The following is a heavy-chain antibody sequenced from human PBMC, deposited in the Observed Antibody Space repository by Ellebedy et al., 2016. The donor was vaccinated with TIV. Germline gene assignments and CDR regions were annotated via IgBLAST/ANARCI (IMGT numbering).Heavy chain of an antibody. J-gene: IGHJ4*02. Sequence: GGSLRLSXAASRFTFSIFGLHWVRQAPGKGLEWMAIISSDGTNKYYADSVRGRFTISRDNSKNTLYLQMDSLRPEDTAIYYCAKDESGGDLPRPFDHWGQGTLVTVSS. CDR1: RFTFSIFG. D-gene: IGHD5-12*01. V-gene: IGHV3-30*18. CDR2: ISSDGTNK. CDR3: AKDESGGDLPRPFDH.